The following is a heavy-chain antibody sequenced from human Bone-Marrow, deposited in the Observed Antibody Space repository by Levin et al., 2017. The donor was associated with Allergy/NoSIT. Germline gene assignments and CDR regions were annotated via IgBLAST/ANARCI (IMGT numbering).Heavy chain of an antibody. J-gene: IGHJ6*02. D-gene: IGHD3/OR15-3a*01. Sequence: PGESLKISCAASGFTFNKYEMDWVRQAPGKGLEWVSYISSSGSSSSYAESVKGRFTISRDNTNNSVYLQMNGLRVEDTAVYYCARGTYYDFWTHSYGMDVWGQGTTVTVSS. CDR3: ARGTYYDFWTHSYGMDV. CDR1: GFTFNKYE. V-gene: IGHV3-48*03. CDR2: ISSSGSSS.